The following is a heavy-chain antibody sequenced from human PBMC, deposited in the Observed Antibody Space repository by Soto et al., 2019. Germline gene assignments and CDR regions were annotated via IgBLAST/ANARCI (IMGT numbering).Heavy chain of an antibody. D-gene: IGHD3-3*01. V-gene: IGHV3-53*01. J-gene: IGHJ4*02. CDR2: IYSGGST. CDR3: AIFYDFWTGPRDY. Sequence: PWGSLRLSCAASGRSGFSNYMICFGQAPGKGLEWVAVIYSGGSTYYADSVKGRFTISRDDSKNTVFLQMDRLRAEDTALYYCAIFYDFWTGPRDYWGQGILVTVSS. CDR1: GRSGFSNY.